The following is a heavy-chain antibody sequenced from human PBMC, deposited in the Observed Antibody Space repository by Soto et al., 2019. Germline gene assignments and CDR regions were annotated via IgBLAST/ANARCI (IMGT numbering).Heavy chain of an antibody. D-gene: IGHD2-2*01. Sequence: GGSLRLSCAASGFTFSNAWMSWVRQAPGKGLEWVGRIKSKTDGGTTDYAAPVKGRFTISRDDSKNTLYLQMNSLKTEDTAVYYCTALFDEGIVVPDLYFDYWGQGTLVTVSS. CDR3: TALFDEGIVVPDLYFDY. J-gene: IGHJ4*02. CDR2: IKSKTDGGTT. CDR1: GFTFSNAW. V-gene: IGHV3-15*01.